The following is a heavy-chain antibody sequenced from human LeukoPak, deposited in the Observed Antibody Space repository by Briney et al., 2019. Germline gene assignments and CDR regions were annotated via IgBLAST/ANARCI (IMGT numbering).Heavy chain of an antibody. CDR2: IKQDGREK. J-gene: IGHJ4*02. D-gene: IGHD2-15*01. CDR3: ASEYCSGGACYPTGY. V-gene: IGHV3-7*05. Sequence: GGSLRLSCAASGFTFSSSWMSGVRQAPGKGLEGGGNIKQDGREKYYEDSVKGRFTLSRDTAKNSLYLQMNSLSGEHTAVYYCASEYCSGGACYPTGYWGQGTLVTVSS. CDR1: GFTFSSSW.